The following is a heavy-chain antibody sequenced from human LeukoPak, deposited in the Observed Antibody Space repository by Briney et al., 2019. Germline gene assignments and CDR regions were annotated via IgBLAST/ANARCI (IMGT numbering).Heavy chain of an antibody. CDR2: ISSSSSTI. CDR3: ARDPRIAAAGNCYYYMDV. Sequence: PGGSLRLSCAASGFTFSSYSMNWVRQAPGKGLEWASYISSSSSTIYYADSVKGRFTISRDNAKDSLYLQMNSLRDEDTAVYYCARDPRIAAAGNCYYYMDVWGKGTTVTVSS. V-gene: IGHV3-48*02. CDR1: GFTFSSYS. J-gene: IGHJ6*03. D-gene: IGHD6-13*01.